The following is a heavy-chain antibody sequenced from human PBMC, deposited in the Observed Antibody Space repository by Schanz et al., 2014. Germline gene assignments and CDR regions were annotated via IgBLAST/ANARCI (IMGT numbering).Heavy chain of an antibody. D-gene: IGHD3-22*01. CDR3: AKIRYDSSGYYLPYYGMDV. J-gene: IGHJ6*02. V-gene: IGHV3-30*04. CDR1: GFSFSGFA. CDR2: VSHDGFTK. Sequence: VQLEESGGGVVQPGGSLRLSCVASGFSFSGFAVHWVRQAPGKGLEWVSIVSHDGFTKHYADSVRGRFTLSRDNSKNTVYLQMNSLRAEDTAVYYCAKIRYDSSGYYLPYYGMDVWGQGTTVIVSS.